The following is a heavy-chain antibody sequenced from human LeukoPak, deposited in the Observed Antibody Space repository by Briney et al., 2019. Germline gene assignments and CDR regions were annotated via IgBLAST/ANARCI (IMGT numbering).Heavy chain of an antibody. V-gene: IGHV4-61*08. D-gene: IGHD6-19*01. Sequence: PSVALSLTCNVSGGSVSGGDSYWTWIRQAPGKGLEWIGYISYSATDYNPSLKSRVTISVDTSKNQFSLKLSSVTDADTAVYYCARVLRGGNSGWSFDYWGQGTLVTVSS. CDR2: ISYSAT. CDR1: GGSVSGGDSY. J-gene: IGHJ4*02. CDR3: ARVLRGGNSGWSFDY.